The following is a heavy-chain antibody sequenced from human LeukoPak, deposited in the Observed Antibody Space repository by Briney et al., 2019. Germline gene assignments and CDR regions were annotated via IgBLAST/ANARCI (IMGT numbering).Heavy chain of an antibody. V-gene: IGHV1-46*01. CDR3: ARLAVTSTNY. CDR1: GYTFTSYH. J-gene: IGHJ4*02. D-gene: IGHD6-19*01. CDR2: INPSGGST. Sequence: ASVTVSCKASGYTFTSYHMHWVRQAPGQGLEWMGVINPSGGSTTYAQKFQGRVTVTRDTSTSTVYMELSSLRSEDTAVYFCARLAVTSTNYWGQGALVTVSS.